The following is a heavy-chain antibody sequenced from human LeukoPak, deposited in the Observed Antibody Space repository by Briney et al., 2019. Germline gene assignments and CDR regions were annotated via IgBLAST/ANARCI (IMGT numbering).Heavy chain of an antibody. CDR2: ISYSGGT. D-gene: IGHD3-10*01. J-gene: IGHJ3*02. CDR1: GGSISTGGYY. CDR3: ASTSKYIGSGRDDSFDI. V-gene: IGHV4-30-4*01. Sequence: PSETLSLTCTVSGGSISTGGYYWSWIRQPPGKGLECIGYISYSGGTYYNPSLKSRVSISADPSKSQFSLKMSSVTAADTALYYCASTSKYIGSGRDDSFDIWGQGTMVTVSS.